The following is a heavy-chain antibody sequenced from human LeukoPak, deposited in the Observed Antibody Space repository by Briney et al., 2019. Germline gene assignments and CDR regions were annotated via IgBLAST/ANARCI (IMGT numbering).Heavy chain of an antibody. CDR1: GGSISSYY. Sequence: PSETLSLTCTVSGGSISSYYWCWIRQPPGKGLEWIGYIYYSGSTNYNPSLKSRVTISVDTSKNQFSLKLSSVTAADTAVYYCARHKDDFWSGYGNNWFDPWGQGTLVTVSS. D-gene: IGHD3-3*01. J-gene: IGHJ5*02. V-gene: IGHV4-59*08. CDR2: IYYSGST. CDR3: ARHKDDFWSGYGNNWFDP.